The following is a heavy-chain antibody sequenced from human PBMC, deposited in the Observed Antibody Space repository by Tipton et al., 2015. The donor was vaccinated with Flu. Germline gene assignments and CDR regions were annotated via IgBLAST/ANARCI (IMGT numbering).Heavy chain of an antibody. CDR1: GYTFTTYS. V-gene: IGHV1-3*01. CDR2: INAGTGKT. Sequence: QLVQSGAEVKKPGASVKVSCKASGYTFTTYSIHWVRQAPGQRLEWMGWINAGTGKTQSSQRFQGRVTITSDTSTTTAYMALSSLRSEDTAVYYCARRMVESRSFDYWGQGTLVTVSS. CDR3: ARRMVESRSFDY. D-gene: IGHD4/OR15-4a*01. J-gene: IGHJ4*02.